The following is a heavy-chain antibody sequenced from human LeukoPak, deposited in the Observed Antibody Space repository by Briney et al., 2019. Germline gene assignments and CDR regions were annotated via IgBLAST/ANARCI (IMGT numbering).Heavy chain of an antibody. D-gene: IGHD6-13*01. V-gene: IGHV4-34*01. J-gene: IGHJ3*02. Sequence: PSETLSLTCAVYGGSFSGYYWSWIRQPPGKGLEWIGEINHSGSTNYNPSLKSRVTISVDTSKNRFSLKLSSVTAADTAVYYCARWIAAAGTGAFDIWGQGTMVTVSS. CDR1: GGSFSGYY. CDR3: ARWIAAAGTGAFDI. CDR2: INHSGST.